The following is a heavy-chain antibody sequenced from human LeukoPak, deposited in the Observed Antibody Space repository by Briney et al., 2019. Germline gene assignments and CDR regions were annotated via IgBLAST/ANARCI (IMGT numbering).Heavy chain of an antibody. Sequence: ASVKVSCKASGYTFTSYDINWVRQATGQGLEWMGWMNPNSGNTGYAQKFQGRVTMTRDTSTSTVYMELSSLRSEDTALYYCARDGGTGIDYWGQGTLVTVSS. CDR1: GYTFTSYD. CDR2: MNPNSGNT. D-gene: IGHD3-10*01. CDR3: ARDGGTGIDY. J-gene: IGHJ4*02. V-gene: IGHV1-8*01.